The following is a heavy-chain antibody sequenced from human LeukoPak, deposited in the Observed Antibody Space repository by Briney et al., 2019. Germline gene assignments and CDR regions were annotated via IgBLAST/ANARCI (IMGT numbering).Heavy chain of an antibody. CDR2: IYYSGST. Sequence: PSETLSLTCTVSGGSISSYYWSWIRQPPGKGLEWIGYIYYSGSTNYNPSLKSRVTISVDTSKNQFSLKLSSVTAADTAVYYCARGSTVTTEYFQHWGQGTRVSVSS. CDR1: GGSISSYY. CDR3: ARGSTVTTEYFQH. V-gene: IGHV4-59*01. J-gene: IGHJ1*01. D-gene: IGHD4-17*01.